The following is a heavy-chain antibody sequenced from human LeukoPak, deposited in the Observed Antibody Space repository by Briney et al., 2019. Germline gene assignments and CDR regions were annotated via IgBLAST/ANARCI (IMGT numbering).Heavy chain of an antibody. D-gene: IGHD3-10*01. V-gene: IGHV3-53*01. J-gene: IGHJ4*02. Sequence: SGGSLRLSCAASGFTVSSNYMSWVRQAPGKGLEWVSVIYSGGSTYYADSVKGRFTISRDNSKNTLYLQMNSLRAEDTAVYYCARVSGSGSYYFYYYFDYWGQGTLVTVSS. CDR3: ARVSGSGSYYFYYYFDY. CDR1: GFTVSSNY. CDR2: IYSGGST.